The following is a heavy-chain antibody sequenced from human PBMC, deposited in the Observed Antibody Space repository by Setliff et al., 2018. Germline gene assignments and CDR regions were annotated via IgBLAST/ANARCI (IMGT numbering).Heavy chain of an antibody. D-gene: IGHD2-2*01. CDR2: ISDTSAFI. J-gene: IGHJ5*02. CDR3: ARDRYCSSASCYATQYNWFDP. CDR1: GLTLTPYT. Sequence: PGGSLRLSCAASGLTLTPYTMTWVRQAPGKGPEWVSSISDTSAFIYYADSVKGRFTISRDSAKNTLYLQMNSLRAEDTAVYYCARDRYCSSASCYATQYNWFDPWGQGTLVTVSS. V-gene: IGHV3-21*06.